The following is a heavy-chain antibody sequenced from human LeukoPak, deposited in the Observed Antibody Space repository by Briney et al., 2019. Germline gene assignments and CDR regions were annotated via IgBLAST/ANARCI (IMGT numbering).Heavy chain of an antibody. CDR2: IIPMFDTL. J-gene: IGHJ3*02. V-gene: IGHV1-69*05. Sequence: ASVKVSCKASGGTFSSYAINWVRQAPGQGLEWMGGIIPMFDTLNNAQKFQGRVTMTRDMATSTDYLEVSSLRFEDTAVYYCARVRDGYNDAYDIWGQGTMVVVPS. CDR1: GGTFSSYA. D-gene: IGHD5-24*01. CDR3: ARVRDGYNDAYDI.